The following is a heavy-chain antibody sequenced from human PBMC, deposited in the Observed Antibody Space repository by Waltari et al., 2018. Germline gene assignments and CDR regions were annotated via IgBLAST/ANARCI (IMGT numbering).Heavy chain of an antibody. CDR3: ARVPYSGSYYYYYMDV. V-gene: IGHV4-59*01. CDR1: GGSISSYY. CDR2: SYYSGST. J-gene: IGHJ6*03. D-gene: IGHD1-26*01. Sequence: QVQLQESGPGLVKPSETLSLTCTVSGGSISSYYWSWIRQPPGKGLEWIGYSYYSGSTNYNPSLKSRVTISVDTSKNQFSLKLSSVTAADTAVYYCARVPYSGSYYYYYMDVWGKGTTVTISS.